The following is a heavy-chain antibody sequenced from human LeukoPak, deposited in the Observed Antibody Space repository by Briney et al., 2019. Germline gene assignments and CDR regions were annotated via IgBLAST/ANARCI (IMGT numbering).Heavy chain of an antibody. Sequence: SETLSLTCAVYGGSFSGYYWSWIRQPPGKGLEWIGEINHSGSTNYNPSLKSRVTISVDTSKNQFSLKLSSVTAADTAVYYCASAPGHIVVVPPWYWGQGTLVTVSS. D-gene: IGHD2-2*01. V-gene: IGHV4-34*01. CDR3: ASAPGHIVVVPPWY. CDR1: GGSFSGYY. CDR2: INHSGST. J-gene: IGHJ4*02.